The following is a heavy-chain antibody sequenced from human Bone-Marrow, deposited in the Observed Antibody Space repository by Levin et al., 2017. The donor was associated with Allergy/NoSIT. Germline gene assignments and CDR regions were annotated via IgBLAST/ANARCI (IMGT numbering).Heavy chain of an antibody. CDR3: ARDYSSGWAYYFDY. V-gene: IGHV4-34*01. D-gene: IGHD6-19*01. Sequence: SETLSLTCAVYGGSFSGYYWSWIRQPPGKGLEWIGEINHSGSTNYNPSLKSRVTISVDTSKNQFSLKLSSVTAADTAVYYCARDYSSGWAYYFDYWGQGTLVTVSS. J-gene: IGHJ4*02. CDR2: INHSGST. CDR1: GGSFSGYY.